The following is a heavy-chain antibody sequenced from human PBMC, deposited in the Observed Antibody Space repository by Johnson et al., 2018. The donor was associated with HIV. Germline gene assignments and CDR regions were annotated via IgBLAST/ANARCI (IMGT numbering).Heavy chain of an antibody. V-gene: IGHV3-33*06. CDR2: VWYDGSNK. CDR3: AKDWGGYGHDYDFYL. D-gene: IGHD4-17*01. CDR1: GFTFSSYG. J-gene: IGHJ3*01. Sequence: QVQLVESGGGVVQPGRSLRLSCAASGFTFSSYGMHWVRQAPGKGLEWVAVVWYDGSNKYYADSVKGRFTISRDNSKNTLSLQMNSLRAEDTAVYYCAKDWGGYGHDYDFYLWGQGTVVTVSS.